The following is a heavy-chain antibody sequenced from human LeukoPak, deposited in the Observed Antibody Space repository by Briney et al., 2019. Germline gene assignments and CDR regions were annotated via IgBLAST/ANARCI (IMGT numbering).Heavy chain of an antibody. CDR3: AREPLVLLLRGAFDI. J-gene: IGHJ3*02. Sequence: SETLSLTCTVSGGSISSGSYYWSWIRQPAGKGLERIGRIYTSGSTNYNPSLKSRVTISVDTSKNQFSLKLSSVTAADTAVYYCAREPLVLLLRGAFDIWGQGTMVTVSS. V-gene: IGHV4-61*02. D-gene: IGHD2-15*01. CDR1: GGSISSGSYY. CDR2: IYTSGST.